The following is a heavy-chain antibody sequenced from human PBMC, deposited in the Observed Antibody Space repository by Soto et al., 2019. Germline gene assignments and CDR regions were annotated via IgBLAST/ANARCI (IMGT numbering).Heavy chain of an antibody. Sequence: LRRTLSLTCAVSGGSISSSNWWSWVRQPPGKGLEWIGEIYHSGSTNYNPSLKSRVTISVDKSKNQFSLKLSSVTAEDTAVYYCANTVAGTDYFDYWGQGTLVTVSS. CDR2: IYHSGST. V-gene: IGHV4-4*02. D-gene: IGHD6-19*01. CDR3: ANTVAGTDYFDY. J-gene: IGHJ4*02. CDR1: GGSISSSNW.